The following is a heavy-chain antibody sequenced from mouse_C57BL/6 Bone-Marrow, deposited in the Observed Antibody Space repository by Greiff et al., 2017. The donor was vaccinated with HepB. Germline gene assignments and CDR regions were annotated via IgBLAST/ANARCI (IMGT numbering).Heavy chain of an antibody. Sequence: VKLQQPGAELVMPGASVKLSCKASGYTFTSYWMHWVKQRPGQGLEWIGEIDPSDSYTNYNQKFKGKSTLTVDKSSSTAYMKLSSLTSEDSAVYYCARSHLLLWFAYWGQGTLVTVSA. D-gene: IGHD2-1*01. J-gene: IGHJ3*01. CDR2: IDPSDSYT. CDR3: ARSHLLLWFAY. CDR1: GYTFTSYW. V-gene: IGHV1-69*01.